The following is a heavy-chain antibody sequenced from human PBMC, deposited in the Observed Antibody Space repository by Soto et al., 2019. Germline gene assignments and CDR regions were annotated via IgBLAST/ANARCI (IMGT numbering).Heavy chain of an antibody. J-gene: IGHJ6*04. CDR3: ARDEAHGSGLSGGMDV. CDR1: GGSISSDDFF. D-gene: IGHD3-10*01. CDR2: IYHSGTT. V-gene: IGHV4-31*03. Sequence: QVQLQESGPGLVKPSETLSLSCNVSGGSISSDDFFWSWVRQHPARGLEWIGYIYHSGTTYYNPSLQSRITISVAPSKNQFSLKLRSVTAAATAVYFCARDEAHGSGLSGGMDVWGKGTAVTVSA.